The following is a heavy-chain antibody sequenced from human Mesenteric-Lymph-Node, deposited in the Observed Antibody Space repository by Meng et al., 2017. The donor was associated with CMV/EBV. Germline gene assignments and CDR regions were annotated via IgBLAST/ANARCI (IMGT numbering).Heavy chain of an antibody. Sequence: LSLTCAASGFTFSSFPIHWVRQAPGKGLEWVAVISYDGSIKYYADSVKGRFTISRDNSKNTLFLQMNSLRPEDTAVYYCASPYYDSRSGYNDYWGQGTLVTVSS. CDR3: ASPYYDSRSGYNDY. CDR2: ISYDGSIK. CDR1: GFTFSSFP. J-gene: IGHJ4*02. D-gene: IGHD3-3*01. V-gene: IGHV3-30*04.